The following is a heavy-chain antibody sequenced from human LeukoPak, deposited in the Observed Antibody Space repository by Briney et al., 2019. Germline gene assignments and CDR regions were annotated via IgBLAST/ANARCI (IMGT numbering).Heavy chain of an antibody. J-gene: IGHJ4*02. V-gene: IGHV3-48*03. CDR1: GFTFSGYE. CDR2: ISSSGSGM. D-gene: IGHD5-12*01. CDR3: ATLTVASPFDY. Sequence: GGSLRLSCAASGFTFSGYEMYWVRQAPGQGLEWVSYISSSGSGMYYADSVKGRFTISRDNATTSLYLQMNSLRVDDTAVYYCATLTVASPFDYWGQGTLVTVSS.